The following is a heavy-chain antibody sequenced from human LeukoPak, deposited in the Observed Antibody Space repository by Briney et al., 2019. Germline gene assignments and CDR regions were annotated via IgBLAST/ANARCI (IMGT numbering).Heavy chain of an antibody. Sequence: GGTLTFTCSASAFTFSSYSLSRHRPAPGKGREWGSSISSGKTNLYYTDSVRGTITISRDNAKNSLYLQMNSLRAEDTAVYYCARGASGYGHYDLISFWGQGTLVTVSS. J-gene: IGHJ4*02. CDR1: AFTFSSYS. CDR2: ISSGKTNL. V-gene: IGHV3-21*01. CDR3: ARGASGYGHYDLISF. D-gene: IGHD4-17*01.